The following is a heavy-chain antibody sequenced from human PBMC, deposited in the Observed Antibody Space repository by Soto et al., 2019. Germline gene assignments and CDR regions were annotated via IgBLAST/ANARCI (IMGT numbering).Heavy chain of an antibody. Sequence: EVQLLESGGGLVQPGGSLRLSCAASGFTFSSYAMSWVRQAPGKGLEWVSAISGSGGSTYYADSVKGRFTISRDNSKNTLYMQMNSLTAEDTAVYDCAKDWGSGPVGGFDPWGQGTMVTVSS. CDR3: AKDWGSGPVGGFDP. J-gene: IGHJ5*02. V-gene: IGHV3-23*01. CDR2: ISGSGGST. D-gene: IGHD6-19*01. CDR1: GFTFSSYA.